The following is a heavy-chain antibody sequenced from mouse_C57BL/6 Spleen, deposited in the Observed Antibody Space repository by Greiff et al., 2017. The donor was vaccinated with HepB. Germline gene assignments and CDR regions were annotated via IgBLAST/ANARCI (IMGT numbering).Heavy chain of an antibody. CDR3: AREASNYVLFGW. D-gene: IGHD2-5*01. CDR1: GYTFTSYW. Sequence: QVQLQQPGAELVRPGSSVKLSCKASGYTFTSYWMHWVKQRPIQGLEWIGNIDPSDSETHYNQKFKDKATLTVDKSSSTAYMQLSSLTSEDLAVYYGAREASNYVLFGWWGQGTTLTVSS. J-gene: IGHJ2*01. CDR2: IDPSDSET. V-gene: IGHV1-52*01.